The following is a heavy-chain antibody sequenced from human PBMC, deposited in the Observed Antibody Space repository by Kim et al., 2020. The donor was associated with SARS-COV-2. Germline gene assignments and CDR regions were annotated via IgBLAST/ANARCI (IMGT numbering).Heavy chain of an antibody. Sequence: SETLSLTCAVYGGSFSGYYWSWIRQPPGKGLEWIGEINHSGSTNYNPSLKSRVTISVDTSKNQFSLKLSSVTAADTAVYYCARGRGFVNYYDSSGYYY. V-gene: IGHV4-34*01. CDR2: INHSGST. CDR1: GGSFSGYY. D-gene: IGHD3-22*01. CDR3: ARGRGFVNYYDSSGYYY. J-gene: IGHJ6*01.